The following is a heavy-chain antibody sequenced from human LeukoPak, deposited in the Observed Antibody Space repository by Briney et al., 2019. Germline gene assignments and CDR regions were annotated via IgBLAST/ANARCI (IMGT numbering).Heavy chain of an antibody. CDR1: GGSISSSSYY. J-gene: IGHJ4*02. V-gene: IGHV4-39*01. CDR2: IYYSGST. Sequence: PLETLSLTCTVSGGSISSSSYYWGWIRQPPGKGLEWIGSIYYSGSTYYNPSLKSRVTISVDTSKNQFSLKLSSVTAADTAVYYCARSDGLFGGTFDYWGQGTLVTVSS. CDR3: ARSDGLFGGTFDY. D-gene: IGHD2-15*01.